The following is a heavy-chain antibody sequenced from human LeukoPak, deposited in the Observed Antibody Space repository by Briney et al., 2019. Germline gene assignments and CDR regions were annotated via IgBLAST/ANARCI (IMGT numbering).Heavy chain of an antibody. CDR1: GYTFNDYY. V-gene: IGHV1-2*02. D-gene: IGHD3-16*02. CDR2: INPKSGAT. CDR3: ARDNSVGDIAWWFDP. Sequence: GASVKVSCKASGYTFNDYYIHWVRQAPGQGLEWMGWINPKSGATNYVQKFQGRVTMTRDMSTTTDYMELSSLRSEDTAVYYCARDNSVGDIAWWFDPWGQGTLVTVSS. J-gene: IGHJ5*02.